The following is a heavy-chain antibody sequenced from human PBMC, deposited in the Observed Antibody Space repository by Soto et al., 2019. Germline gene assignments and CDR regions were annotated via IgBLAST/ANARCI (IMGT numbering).Heavy chain of an antibody. V-gene: IGHV1-18*04. Sequence: ASVKVSCKVSGYTFTTYGITWVRQAPGQGLEWMGWISAYNGNTNYAQKLQGRVPMTRDTSTSTAFMELRSMRSDATAVYYCTSQGEWGGGIANGYWGQGSLVTVS. CDR3: TSQGEWGGGIANGY. CDR2: ISAYNGNT. CDR1: GYTFTTYG. J-gene: IGHJ4*02. D-gene: IGHD2-8*01.